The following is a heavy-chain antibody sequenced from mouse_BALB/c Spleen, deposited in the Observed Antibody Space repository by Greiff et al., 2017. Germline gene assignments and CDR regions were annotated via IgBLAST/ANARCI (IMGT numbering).Heavy chain of an antibody. D-gene: IGHD2-10*01. J-gene: IGHJ4*01. V-gene: IGHV7-3*02. Sequence: EVQVVESGGGLVQPGGSLRLSCATSGFTFTDYYMSWVRQPPGKALEWLGFIRNKANGYTTEYSESVKGRFTISRDNSQSILYLQKNTLRAEDSATYYCARDNLLRAMDYWGQGTSVTVSS. CDR3: ARDNLLRAMDY. CDR2: IRNKANGYTT. CDR1: GFTFTDYY.